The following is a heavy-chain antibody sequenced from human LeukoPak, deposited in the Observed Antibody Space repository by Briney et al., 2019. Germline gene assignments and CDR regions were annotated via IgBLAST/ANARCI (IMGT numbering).Heavy chain of an antibody. CDR1: GFTFDDYA. CDR2: IIWNSDSI. D-gene: IGHD1-26*01. J-gene: IGHJ4*01. V-gene: IGHV3-9*01. CDR3: AKDISVGATPYYFDY. Sequence: PGRSLRLSCAASGFTFDDYAMHWVRQALGKGLEWVSRIIWNSDSIGYADSVKGRFTISRDNAKNSLYLQMNSLRAEDTALYYCAKDISVGATPYYFDYWGHGTLVTVSS.